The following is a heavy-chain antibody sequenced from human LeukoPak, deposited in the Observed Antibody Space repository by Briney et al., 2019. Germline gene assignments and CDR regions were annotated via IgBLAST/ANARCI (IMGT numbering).Heavy chain of an antibody. D-gene: IGHD4-23*01. CDR1: GFTFSTFA. J-gene: IGHJ4*02. V-gene: IGHV3-23*01. Sequence: PGGSLRLSCAASGFTFSTFAMIWVRQPPGKGLEWVSSIFPSGGEIHYADSVRGRFTISRDNSKSTLSLQMNSLRAEDTAVYYCANLLRWEPYWGQGTLVTVSS. CDR3: ANLLRWEPY. CDR2: IFPSGGEI.